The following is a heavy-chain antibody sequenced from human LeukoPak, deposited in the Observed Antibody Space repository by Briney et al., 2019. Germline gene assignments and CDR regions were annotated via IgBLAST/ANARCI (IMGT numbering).Heavy chain of an antibody. V-gene: IGHV3-11*01. Sequence: GGSLRLSCAASGFTFSDYYMSWIRQAPGKGLEWVSYISSSGSTIYYADSVKGRFAISRDNAKNSLYLQMNSLRAGDTAVYYCARGLRDYDFWSGYRGSWFDPWGQGTLVTVSS. CDR3: ARGLRDYDFWSGYRGSWFDP. J-gene: IGHJ5*02. CDR1: GFTFSDYY. D-gene: IGHD3-3*01. CDR2: ISSSGSTI.